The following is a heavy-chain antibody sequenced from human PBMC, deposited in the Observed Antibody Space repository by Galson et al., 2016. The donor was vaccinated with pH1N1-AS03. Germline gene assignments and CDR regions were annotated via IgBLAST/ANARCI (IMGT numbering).Heavy chain of an antibody. CDR2: IKDTLDGRTT. CDR3: TKTHNFSFGLGLDP. D-gene: IGHD1-20*01. CDR1: GFNFRSAW. Sequence: SLRLSCAASGFNFRSAWMSWVRQAPGKGLEWVGRIKDTLDGRTTDYAAPVKGRFTISRDDSNNTLYLEMNSLKTEDTAVYYCTKTHNFSFGLGLDPWGQGTLVTVSS. V-gene: IGHV3-15*01. J-gene: IGHJ5*02.